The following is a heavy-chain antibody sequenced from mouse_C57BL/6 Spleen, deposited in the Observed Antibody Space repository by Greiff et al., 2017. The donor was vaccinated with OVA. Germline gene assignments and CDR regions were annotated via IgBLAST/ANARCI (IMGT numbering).Heavy chain of an antibody. CDR1: GFTFSSYA. CDR2: ISDGGSYT. D-gene: IGHD2-1*01. V-gene: IGHV5-4*03. J-gene: IGHJ2*01. Sequence: EVNVVESGGGLVKPGGSLKLSCAASGFTFSSYAMSWVRQTPEKRLEWVATISDGGSYTYYPDNVKGRFTISRDNAKNNLYLQMSHLKSEDTAMYYCARGGYGNYAYFDYWGQGTTLTVSS. CDR3: ARGGYGNYAYFDY.